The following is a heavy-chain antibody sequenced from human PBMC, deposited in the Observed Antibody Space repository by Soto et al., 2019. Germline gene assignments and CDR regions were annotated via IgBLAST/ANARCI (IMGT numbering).Heavy chain of an antibody. J-gene: IGHJ1*01. CDR3: ARDFCDYDSRGYRPFQH. CDR1: CGSISSGDYY. V-gene: IGHV4-30-4*01. Sequence: SEKLSLSCTVSCGSISSGDYYWSLIRQPPGKGLEWIGYIYYSGSTYYNPSLKSRVTISVDTSKNQFSLKLSSVTAADTAVYYCARDFCDYDSRGYRPFQHWGHGNLVTV. D-gene: IGHD3-22*01. CDR2: IYYSGST.